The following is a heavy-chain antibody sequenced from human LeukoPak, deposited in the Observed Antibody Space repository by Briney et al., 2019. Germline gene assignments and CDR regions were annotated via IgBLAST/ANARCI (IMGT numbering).Heavy chain of an antibody. V-gene: IGHV3-48*01. CDR3: AREWYEYGGDSGGY. CDR2: ISSSSSTI. D-gene: IGHD2-21*02. CDR1: GFTFSSYS. Sequence: GGSLRLSCAASGFTFSSYSMNWVRQAPGKGLEWVSYISSSSSTIYYADSVKGRFTISRDNAKNSLYLQMNSLRAEDTAVYYCAREWYEYGGDSGGYWGQGTLVTVSS. J-gene: IGHJ4*02.